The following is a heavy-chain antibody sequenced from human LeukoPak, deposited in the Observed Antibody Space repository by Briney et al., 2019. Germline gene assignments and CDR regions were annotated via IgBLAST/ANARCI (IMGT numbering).Heavy chain of an antibody. CDR1: GFAISTYG. Sequence: PGRSLRLSCAASGFAISTYGMHWVRQAPGKGLEWVALMSYHGTNTFYADSVRGRFTVSRDNSKNTLYLQMNSLRVEDTATYYCAKVSGGAWGAECLDHWGQGTLVTVFS. D-gene: IGHD2-21*01. CDR2: MSYHGTNT. CDR3: AKVSGGAWGAECLDH. V-gene: IGHV3-30*18. J-gene: IGHJ4*02.